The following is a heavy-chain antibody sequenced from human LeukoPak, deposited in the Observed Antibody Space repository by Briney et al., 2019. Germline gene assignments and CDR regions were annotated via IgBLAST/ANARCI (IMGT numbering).Heavy chain of an antibody. CDR1: GYSFTSYW. Sequence: GESLKISCKGSGYSFTSYWISWVRQMPGKGLEWMGRIDPSDSYTNYSPSFQGHVTISADKSISTAYLQWSSLKASDTAMYYCAPWGIAVAGPFDYWGQGTLVTVSS. CDR2: IDPSDSYT. V-gene: IGHV5-10-1*01. CDR3: APWGIAVAGPFDY. J-gene: IGHJ4*02. D-gene: IGHD6-19*01.